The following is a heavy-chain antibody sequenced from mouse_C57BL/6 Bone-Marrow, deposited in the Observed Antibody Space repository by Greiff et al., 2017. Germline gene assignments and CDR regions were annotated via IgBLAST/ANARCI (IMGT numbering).Heavy chain of an antibody. CDR3: ARDDYDGVWDY. CDR1: GYTFTDYY. Sequence: EVQPQQSGPELVKPGASVKISCKASGYTFTDYYMNWVKQSHGKSLEWIGDINPNNGGTSYNQKFKGKATLTVDKSSSTAYMELRSLTSEDSAVYYCARDDYDGVWDYWGQGTSVTVSS. CDR2: INPNNGGT. J-gene: IGHJ4*01. D-gene: IGHD2-4*01. V-gene: IGHV1-26*01.